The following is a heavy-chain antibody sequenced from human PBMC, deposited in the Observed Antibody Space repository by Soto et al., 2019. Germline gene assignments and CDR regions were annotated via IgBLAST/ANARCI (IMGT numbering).Heavy chain of an antibody. J-gene: IGHJ5*02. Sequence: ASVKVSCKASGYTFTSYDINWVRQATGQGLEWMGWMNPNSGNTGYAQKFQGRVTMTRNTSISTAYMELSSLRSEDTAVYYCARAARPSYDFWSGFWTTNYGGENRNWFALRGRGTLVTGSS. D-gene: IGHD3-3*01. CDR2: MNPNSGNT. CDR3: ARAARPSYDFWSGFWTTNYGGENRNWFAL. CDR1: GYTFTSYD. V-gene: IGHV1-8*01.